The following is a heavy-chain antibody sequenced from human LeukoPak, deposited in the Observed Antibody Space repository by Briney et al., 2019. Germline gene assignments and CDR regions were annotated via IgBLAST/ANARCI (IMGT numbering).Heavy chain of an antibody. CDR1: GFTFSSYE. J-gene: IGHJ4*02. CDR3: ASLGAREYYDFWSGLNDN. D-gene: IGHD3-3*01. V-gene: IGHV3-21*01. CDR2: ISSSSSYI. Sequence: PGGSLRLSCAASGFTFSSYEMNWVRQAPGKGLEWVSSISSSSSYIYYADSVKGRFTISRDNAKNSLYLQMNSLRAEDTAVYYCASLGAREYYDFWSGLNDNWGQGTLVTVSS.